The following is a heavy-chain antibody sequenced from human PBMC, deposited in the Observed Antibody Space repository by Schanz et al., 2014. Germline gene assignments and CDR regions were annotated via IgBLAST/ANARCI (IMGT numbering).Heavy chain of an antibody. V-gene: IGHV3-30-3*01. J-gene: IGHJ4*02. CDR3: AKLSSSGRLAGYFDY. Sequence: VQLLESGGGLVQPGGSLRLSCAASGFTFSTYAMHWVRQAPGKGLEWVAVISYDGSNKYYAGSVKGRFSISRDYSKNTLYLQMSSLRAEDTAIYYCAKLSSSGRLAGYFDYWGQGALVTVSS. CDR2: ISYDGSNK. CDR1: GFTFSTYA. D-gene: IGHD6-19*01.